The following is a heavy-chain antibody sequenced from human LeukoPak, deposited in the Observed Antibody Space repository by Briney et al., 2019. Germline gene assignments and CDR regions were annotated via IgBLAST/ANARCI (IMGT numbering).Heavy chain of an antibody. V-gene: IGHV1-69*05. J-gene: IGHJ6*03. CDR1: GGTFSSYA. Sequence: SVKVSCKASGGTFSSYAISGVRQAPGQGLEGMGGIIPIFGTVNYAQKFQGRVTITMDDSTSTVYMELSSLRSEDTAVYYCARTVIAAAGDYYYMDVWGKGTTVTVSS. D-gene: IGHD6-13*01. CDR2: IIPIFGTV. CDR3: ARTVIAAAGDYYYMDV.